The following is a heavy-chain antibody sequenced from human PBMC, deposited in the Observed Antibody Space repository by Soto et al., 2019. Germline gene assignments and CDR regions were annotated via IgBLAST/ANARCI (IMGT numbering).Heavy chain of an antibody. Sequence: GESLKIPCKGSGYSFTSYWIGWVRQMPGKGLEWMGIIYPGDSDTRYSPSFQGQVTISADKSISTAYLQWSSLKASDTAMYYCARQAEMATTLSYFDYWGQGTLVTVSS. CDR3: ARQAEMATTLSYFDY. CDR1: GYSFTSYW. D-gene: IGHD1-1*01. J-gene: IGHJ4*02. V-gene: IGHV5-51*01. CDR2: IYPGDSDT.